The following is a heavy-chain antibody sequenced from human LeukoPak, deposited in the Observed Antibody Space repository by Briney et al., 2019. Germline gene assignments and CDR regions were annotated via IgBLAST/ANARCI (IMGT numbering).Heavy chain of an antibody. D-gene: IGHD1-26*01. Sequence: PGGSLRLSCAASGLTFSTYGMSWVRQAPGKGLEWVSGISDSGGNTYYIDSVKGRFTISRDNSKNTLYLQMNSLRAEDTAVYYCAKVHYTFRVGATTYIDYWGQGTLVTVSS. CDR2: ISDSGGNT. V-gene: IGHV3-23*01. J-gene: IGHJ4*02. CDR3: AKVHYTFRVGATTYIDY. CDR1: GLTFSTYG.